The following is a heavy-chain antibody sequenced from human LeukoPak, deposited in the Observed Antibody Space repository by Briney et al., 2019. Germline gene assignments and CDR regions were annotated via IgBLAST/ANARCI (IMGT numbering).Heavy chain of an antibody. CDR3: ARSKNVLLWFGELLYWYFDL. CDR2: MNPHGDYT. Sequence: ASVKVSCKASGYNFKSYDINWVRQAAGQGLEWMGWMNPHGDYTGYAQKFQDRVTMTRNTSISTAYMELSSLRSEDTSVYYCARSKNVLLWFGELLYWYFDLWGRGTLVTVSS. D-gene: IGHD3-10*01. CDR1: GYNFKSYD. V-gene: IGHV1-8*01. J-gene: IGHJ2*01.